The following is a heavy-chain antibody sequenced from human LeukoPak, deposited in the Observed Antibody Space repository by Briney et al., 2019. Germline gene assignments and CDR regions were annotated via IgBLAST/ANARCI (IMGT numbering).Heavy chain of an antibody. Sequence: GGSLRLSCAASGFTFSSYAMSWVRQAPGKGLEWVSAISGSGDSTYYADSVKGRFTISRDNAKNSLYLQMNSLRAEDTAVYYCARAKYYYDSSGYNYWGQGTLVTVSS. J-gene: IGHJ4*02. D-gene: IGHD3-22*01. CDR3: ARAKYYYDSSGYNY. CDR2: ISGSGDST. CDR1: GFTFSSYA. V-gene: IGHV3-23*01.